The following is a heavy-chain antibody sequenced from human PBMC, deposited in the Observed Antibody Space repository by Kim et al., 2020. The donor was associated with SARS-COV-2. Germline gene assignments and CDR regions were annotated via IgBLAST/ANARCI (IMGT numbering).Heavy chain of an antibody. CDR3: ARGPGGCSTTSCSDNWFDP. CDR1: GGSISRGGHY. V-gene: IGHV4-31*03. Sequence: SETLSLTCTVSGGSISRGGHYWSWIRQFPGRGLEWIGYIYYSGSTYYNPSLKSRATISVDTSKNQFSLNLNSVTAADTAMYYCARGPGGCSTTSCSDNWFDPWGQGTLVTVSS. D-gene: IGHD2-2*01. J-gene: IGHJ5*02. CDR2: IYYSGST.